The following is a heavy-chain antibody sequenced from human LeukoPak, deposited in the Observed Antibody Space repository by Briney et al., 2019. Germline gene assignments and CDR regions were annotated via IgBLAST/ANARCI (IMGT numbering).Heavy chain of an antibody. V-gene: IGHV4-39*07. Sequence: PSETLSLTCTVSGGSISSSSYYWGWIPQPPGKGLEWIVSIYYSGSTYYNPSLKSRVTISVDTSKNQFSLKLSSVTAADTAVYYCARDRIQLWLLGLEYYYYYMDVWGKGTTVTVSS. D-gene: IGHD5-18*01. CDR3: ARDRIQLWLLGLEYYYYYMDV. J-gene: IGHJ6*03. CDR1: GGSISSSSYY. CDR2: IYYSGST.